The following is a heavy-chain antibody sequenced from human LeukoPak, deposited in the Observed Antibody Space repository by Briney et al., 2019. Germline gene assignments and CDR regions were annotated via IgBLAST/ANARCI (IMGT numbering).Heavy chain of an antibody. CDR1: GFTFSSYG. V-gene: IGHV3-23*01. CDR2: ISVSVDST. J-gene: IGHJ4*02. CDR3: ARGSKTACTINSFDY. Sequence: GGSLRLSCAASGFTFSSYGMSWVRQAPGKGLEWVSGISVSVDSTYYADSVNGRFTISRDNSKNTVYLQMNSLRAEDTAVYYCARGSKTACTINSFDYWGQGTLVTLSP. D-gene: IGHD6-13*01.